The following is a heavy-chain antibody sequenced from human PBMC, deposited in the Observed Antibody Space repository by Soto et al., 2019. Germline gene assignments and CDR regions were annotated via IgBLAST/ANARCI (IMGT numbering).Heavy chain of an antibody. Sequence: SETLSLTCTVSGGSISSYYWSWIRQPAGKGLEWIGRIYTSGSTNYIPSLKSRVTMSVDTSKNQFSLKLSSVTAADTAVYYCARAGFWSDYSNYYYGMDVWGQGTTVTVSS. V-gene: IGHV4-4*07. CDR2: IYTSGST. CDR1: GGSISSYY. CDR3: ARAGFWSDYSNYYYGMDV. D-gene: IGHD3-3*01. J-gene: IGHJ6*02.